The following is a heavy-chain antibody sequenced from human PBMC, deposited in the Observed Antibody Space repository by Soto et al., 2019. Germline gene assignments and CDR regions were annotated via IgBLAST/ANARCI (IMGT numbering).Heavy chain of an antibody. CDR1: GGSFSGYY. CDR2: INHSGST. Sequence: SETLSLTCAVYGGSFSGYYWSWIRQPPGKGLEWIGEINHSGSTNYNPSLKSRVTISVDTSKNQFSLKLSSVTAADTAVYYCAGVHPAQQWLVRGSFDYWGQGTLVTVSS. J-gene: IGHJ4*02. CDR3: AGVHPAQQWLVRGSFDY. V-gene: IGHV4-34*01. D-gene: IGHD6-19*01.